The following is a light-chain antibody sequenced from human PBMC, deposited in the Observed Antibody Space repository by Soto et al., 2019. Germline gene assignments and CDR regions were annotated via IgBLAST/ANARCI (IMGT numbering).Light chain of an antibody. CDR1: SSDVGSYKF. Sequence: QSALTQPASVSGSPGPSITISCTGTSSDVGSYKFVSWYQQHPVKAPKLMIYEGSKRPSGVSNRFSGSKSGNTASLTISGRQAEDEADYYCCSYAGSSTLVFGGGTKLTAL. J-gene: IGLJ2*01. CDR3: CSYAGSSTLV. V-gene: IGLV2-23*01. CDR2: EGS.